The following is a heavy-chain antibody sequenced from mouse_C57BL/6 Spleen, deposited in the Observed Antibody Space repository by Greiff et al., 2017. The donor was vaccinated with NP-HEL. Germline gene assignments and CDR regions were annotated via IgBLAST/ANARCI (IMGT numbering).Heavy chain of an antibody. J-gene: IGHJ2*01. Sequence: QVQLQQSGAELVKPGASVKMSCRASGYTFTTYPIEWMTQNHGKSLEWIGNFHPYNDDTKYNEKFKGKATLTVEKSSSTVYLELSRLTSDDSAVYYCARRYDYPYYFDYWGQGTTLTVSS. CDR2: FHPYNDDT. CDR3: ARRYDYPYYFDY. CDR1: GYTFTTYP. D-gene: IGHD2-4*01. V-gene: IGHV1-47*01.